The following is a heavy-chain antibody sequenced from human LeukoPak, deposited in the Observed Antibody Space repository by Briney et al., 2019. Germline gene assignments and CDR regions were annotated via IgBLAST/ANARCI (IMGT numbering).Heavy chain of an antibody. CDR1: GFTVSSNY. V-gene: IGHV3-15*01. CDR2: IKSKTDGGTT. Sequence: GGSLRLSCAASGFTVSSNYMNWVRQAPGKGLEWVGLIKSKTDGGTTDYAAPVKGRFTISRDDSKNMLYLQMNSLKTEDTAVYFCATGWGGFDYWGQGTLVTVSS. CDR3: ATGWGGFDY. D-gene: IGHD3-10*01. J-gene: IGHJ4*02.